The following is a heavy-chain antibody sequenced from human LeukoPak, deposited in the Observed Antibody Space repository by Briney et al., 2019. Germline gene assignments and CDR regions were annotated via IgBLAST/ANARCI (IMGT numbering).Heavy chain of an antibody. V-gene: IGHV3-53*01. D-gene: IGHD6-19*01. CDR1: GFTVSSNY. Sequence: GGSLRLSCAASGFTVSSNYMSWVRQAPGKGLEWVSVIYSGGSTYYADSVKGRFTISRDNSKNTLYLQMNSLRAEDTAVYYCARTTEIAVAGTFDYWGQGTLVTVSS. CDR3: ARTTEIAVAGTFDY. CDR2: IYSGGST. J-gene: IGHJ4*02.